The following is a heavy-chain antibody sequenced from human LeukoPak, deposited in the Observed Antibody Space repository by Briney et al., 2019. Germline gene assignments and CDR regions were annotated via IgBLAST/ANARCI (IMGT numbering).Heavy chain of an antibody. CDR1: GYTFTGYY. D-gene: IGHD3-10*01. Sequence: GASVKVSCKASGYTFTGYYMHWVRQAPGQGLEWMGWMNPNSGNTGYAQKFQGRVTITRNTSISTAYMELSSLRSEDTAVYYCARGVRYYSNYDYWGQGTLVTVSS. CDR3: ARGVRYYSNYDY. V-gene: IGHV1-8*03. CDR2: MNPNSGNT. J-gene: IGHJ4*02.